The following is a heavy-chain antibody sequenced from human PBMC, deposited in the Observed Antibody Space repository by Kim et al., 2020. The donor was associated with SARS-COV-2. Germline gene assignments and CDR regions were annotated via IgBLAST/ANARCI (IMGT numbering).Heavy chain of an antibody. J-gene: IGHJ4*02. D-gene: IGHD1-7*01. CDR2: INHSGST. CDR3: AREAKVKTTKGAFDY. CDR1: GGSFSGYY. Sequence: SETLSLTCAVYGGSFSGYYWSWIRQPPGKGLEWIGEINHSGSTNYNPSLKSRVTISVDTSKNQFSLKLSSVTAADTAVYYCAREAKVKTTKGAFDYWGQG. V-gene: IGHV4-34*01.